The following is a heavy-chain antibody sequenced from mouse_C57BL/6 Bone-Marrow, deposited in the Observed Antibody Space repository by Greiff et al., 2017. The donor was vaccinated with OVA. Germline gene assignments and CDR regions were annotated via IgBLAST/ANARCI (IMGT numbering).Heavy chain of an antibody. V-gene: IGHV3-6*01. J-gene: IGHJ4*01. CDR3: ARNAYYSNYDYYAMDY. D-gene: IGHD2-5*01. CDR2: ISYDGSN. Sequence: EVQRVESGPGLVKPSQSLSLTCSVTGYSITSGYYWNWIRQFPGNKLEWMGYISYDGSNNYNPSLKNRISITRDTSKNQFFLKLNSVTTEDTATYYGARNAYYSNYDYYAMDYWGQGTSVTVSS. CDR1: GYSITSGYY.